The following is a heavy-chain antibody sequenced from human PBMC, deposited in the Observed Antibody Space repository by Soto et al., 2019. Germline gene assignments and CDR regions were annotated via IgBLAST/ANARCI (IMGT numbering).Heavy chain of an antibody. J-gene: IGHJ3*01. V-gene: IGHV4-39*02. D-gene: IGHD5-12*01. CDR2: IYYSGST. CDR1: GGSISSSSYY. CDR3: ARVPNPFRLKIGYEDAFDF. Sequence: SETLSLTCTVSGGSISSSSYYWGWIRQPPGKGLEWIGTIYYSGSTYYNPSLKSLVTISVDTSKNHFSLQLNSVTPEDTAVYYCARVPNPFRLKIGYEDAFDFWGQGTMDTVSS.